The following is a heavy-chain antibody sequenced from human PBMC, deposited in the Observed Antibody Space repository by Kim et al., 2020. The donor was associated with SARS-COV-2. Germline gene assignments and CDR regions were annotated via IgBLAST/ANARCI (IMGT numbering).Heavy chain of an antibody. V-gene: IGHV1-69*06. CDR3: ARVDIVVVPAAMPGYYYYGMDV. D-gene: IGHD2-2*01. CDR1: GGTFSSYA. J-gene: IGHJ6*02. CDR2: IIPIFGTA. Sequence: SVKVSCKASGGTFSSYAISWVRQAPGQGLEWMGGIIPIFGTANYAQKFQGRVTITADKSTSTAYMELSSLRSEDTAVYYCARVDIVVVPAAMPGYYYYGMDVWGQGTTVTVSS.